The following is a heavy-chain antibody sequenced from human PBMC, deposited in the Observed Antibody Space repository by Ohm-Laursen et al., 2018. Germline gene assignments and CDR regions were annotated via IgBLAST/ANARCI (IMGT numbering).Heavy chain of an antibody. D-gene: IGHD3-3*01. CDR3: ARGTTYDFWSGYSDYYYYYGMDV. J-gene: IGHJ6*02. V-gene: IGHV1-8*01. CDR1: GYTFTSYD. CDR2: MNPNSGNT. Sequence: SSVKVSCKASGYTFTSYDINWVRQATGQGLEWMGWMNPNSGNTGYAQKFQGRVTVTRNTSISTAYMELSSLRSEDTAVYYCARGTTYDFWSGYSDYYYYYGMDVWGQGTTVTVSS.